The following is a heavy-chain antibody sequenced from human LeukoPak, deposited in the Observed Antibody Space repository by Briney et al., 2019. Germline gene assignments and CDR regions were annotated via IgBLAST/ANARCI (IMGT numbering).Heavy chain of an antibody. Sequence: GGSLRLSCAASGFIFSDAWLTWVRQAPGKGLEWVGRIKRESAGGTIDYGAPVKGRFTISRDDSKSTLYLQMNSLKTEDTAIYYCATEYSVFAFDIWGQGTVVTVSS. V-gene: IGHV3-15*01. CDR3: ATEYSVFAFDI. CDR1: GFIFSDAW. CDR2: IKRESAGGTI. D-gene: IGHD5-12*01. J-gene: IGHJ3*02.